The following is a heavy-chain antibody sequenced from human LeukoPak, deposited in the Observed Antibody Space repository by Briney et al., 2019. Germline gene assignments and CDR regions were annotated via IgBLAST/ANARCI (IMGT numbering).Heavy chain of an antibody. V-gene: IGHV3-7*03. D-gene: IGHD6-6*01. Sequence: GGSLRLSCAASGFTFSSYWMSWVRQAPGKGLEWVANIKQDGSEKYYVDSVKGRFTISRDNSKNTLYLQMNSLRAEDTAVYYCAKEEARPGSSSPLDYWGQGTLVTVSS. CDR1: GFTFSSYW. CDR3: AKEEARPGSSSPLDY. J-gene: IGHJ4*02. CDR2: IKQDGSEK.